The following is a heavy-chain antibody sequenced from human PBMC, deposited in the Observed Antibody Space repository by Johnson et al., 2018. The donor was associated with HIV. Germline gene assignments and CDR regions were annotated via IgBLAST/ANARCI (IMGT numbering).Heavy chain of an antibody. D-gene: IGHD3-10*01. J-gene: IGHJ3*02. CDR2: IYSGGST. CDR3: ARAPEVRGIDAFDI. Sequence: VQLVESGGGVVQPGRSLRLSCAASGFTFSSYAMHWVRQAPGKGLEWVSVIYSGGSTYYADSVKGRFTISRDNSKNTLYLQMNSLRAEDTAVYYCARAPEVRGIDAFDIWGQGTMVTVS. V-gene: IGHV3-66*01. CDR1: GFTFSSYA.